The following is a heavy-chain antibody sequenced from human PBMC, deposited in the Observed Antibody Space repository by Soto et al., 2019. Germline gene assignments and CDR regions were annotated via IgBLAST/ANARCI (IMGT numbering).Heavy chain of an antibody. D-gene: IGHD2-15*01. CDR1: GFTFSSYA. CDR3: AKDRGAGCSGGSWVPASYYYGRDV. Sequence: GGSLRLSCAASGFTFSSYAMSWVRQAPGKGLEWVSAISGSGGSTYYADSVKGRFTISRDNSKNTLYLQMNSLRAEDTAVYYWAKDRGAGCSGGSWVPASYYYGRDVWGQGTTVTVS. CDR2: ISGSGGST. J-gene: IGHJ6*02. V-gene: IGHV3-23*01.